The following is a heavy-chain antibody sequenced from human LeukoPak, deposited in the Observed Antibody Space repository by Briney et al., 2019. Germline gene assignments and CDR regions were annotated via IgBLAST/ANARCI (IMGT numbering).Heavy chain of an antibody. CDR3: ARQTWRRKGSSWYPLDY. CDR2: IYYSGSA. CDR1: GGSISSYY. J-gene: IGHJ4*02. Sequence: KASETLSLTCTVSGGSISSYYWSWIRQPPGKGLEWIGYIYYSGSANYNPSLKSRVTISVDTSKNQFSLKLSSVTAADTDVYYCARQTWRRKGSSWYPLDYWGQVNLVTVSS. D-gene: IGHD6-13*01. V-gene: IGHV4-59*08.